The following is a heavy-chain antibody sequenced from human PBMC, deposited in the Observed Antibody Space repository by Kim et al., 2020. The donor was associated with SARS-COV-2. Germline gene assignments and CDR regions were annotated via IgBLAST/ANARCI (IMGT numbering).Heavy chain of an antibody. CDR3: ARDFMWIFGDIVVVPAAGYGMDV. CDR1: GFTFSSYS. V-gene: IGHV3-48*02. Sequence: GGSLRLSCAASGFTFSSYSMNWVRQAPGKGLEWVSYISSSSSTIYYADSVKGRFTISRDNAKNSLYLQMNSLRDEDTAVYYCARDFMWIFGDIVVVPAAGYGMDVWGQGTTVTVSS. J-gene: IGHJ6*02. CDR2: ISSSSSTI. D-gene: IGHD2-2*01.